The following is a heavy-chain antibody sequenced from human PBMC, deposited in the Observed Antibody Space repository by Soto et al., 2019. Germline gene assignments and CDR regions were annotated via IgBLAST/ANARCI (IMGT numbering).Heavy chain of an antibody. V-gene: IGHV4-34*01. CDR3: ARTGSNDFWSGYSNALYYFDY. J-gene: IGHJ4*02. D-gene: IGHD3-3*01. CDR1: GGSFSGYY. Sequence: QVQLQQWGAGLLKPSETLSLTCAVYGGSFSGYYWSWIRQPPGKGLEWIGEINHSGSTNYNPSLKSRVTISVDTSKNQFSLRLSSVTAADTAVYYCARTGSNDFWSGYSNALYYFDYWGQGTLVTVS. CDR2: INHSGST.